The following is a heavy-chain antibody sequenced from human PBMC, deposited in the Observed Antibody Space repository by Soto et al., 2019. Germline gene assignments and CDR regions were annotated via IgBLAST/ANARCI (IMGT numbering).Heavy chain of an antibody. Sequence: PSETLDLASTVSGASICGLFWSWIRNSAGKGLEWIGRIYATGTTYYNPSLKSRVMMSVDTSKKQFSLKLRSVTAADTVVYYWVRDGTKTVRDAFDPGGKAISVTV. CDR3: VRDGTKTVRDAFDP. D-gene: IGHD1-1*01. CDR1: GASICGLF. CDR2: IYATGTT. V-gene: IGHV4-4*07. J-gene: IGHJ5*02.